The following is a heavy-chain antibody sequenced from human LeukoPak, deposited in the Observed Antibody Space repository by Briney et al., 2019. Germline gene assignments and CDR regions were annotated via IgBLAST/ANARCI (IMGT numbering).Heavy chain of an antibody. CDR1: GVSFCSSS. CDR2: ISSSSSEI. V-gene: IGHV3-21*01. CDR3: ARDYCGGDCHHPYNWFDP. Sequence: RGSPRLSCAASGVSFCSSSMNSVCHAPGEGLEWGSPISSSSSEIYYADSVKGRFTISRDNAKNSLYLQMNSRRAEDTAVYYCARDYCGGDCHHPYNWFDPWGQGTLVTVSS. D-gene: IGHD2-21*02. J-gene: IGHJ5*02.